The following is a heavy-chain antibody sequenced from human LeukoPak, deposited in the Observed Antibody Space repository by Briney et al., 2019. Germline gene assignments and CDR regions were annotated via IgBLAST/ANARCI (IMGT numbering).Heavy chain of an antibody. CDR3: TTELTYYFSMDV. CDR2: IRSKGNGYAT. CDR1: GLTFSGSA. V-gene: IGHV3-73*01. D-gene: IGHD3-9*01. J-gene: IGHJ6*02. Sequence: QSGGSLTLSCAASGLTFSGSAIHWVRRASGKGLEWVGRIRSKGNGYATGYVASVKGRFTISRDDSRNTAYLQMNSLKAEDTAVYFCTTELTYYFSMDVWGQGTTVTVSS.